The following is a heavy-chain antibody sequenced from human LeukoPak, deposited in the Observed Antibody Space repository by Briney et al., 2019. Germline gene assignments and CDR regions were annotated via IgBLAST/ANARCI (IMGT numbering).Heavy chain of an antibody. Sequence: PGGSLRLSCAASGFTVSSNYMSWVRQAPGKGLEWVSVIYSGGSTYYADSVKGRFTITRDNSKNTLYLQTNSLRAEDTAVYYCARGAEFDWNQFDYWGQGTLVTVSS. CDR1: GFTVSSNY. D-gene: IGHD1-1*01. V-gene: IGHV3-53*01. J-gene: IGHJ4*02. CDR3: ARGAEFDWNQFDY. CDR2: IYSGGST.